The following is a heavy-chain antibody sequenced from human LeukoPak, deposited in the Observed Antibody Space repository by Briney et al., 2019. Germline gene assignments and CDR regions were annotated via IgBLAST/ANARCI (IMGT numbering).Heavy chain of an antibody. V-gene: IGHV4-30-2*01. J-gene: IGHJ4*02. Sequence: SETLSLTCTVSGGSISSGGYYWSWIRQPPGKGLEWIGYIYHSGSTYYNPSLKSRVTISVDRSKNQFSLKLSSVTAADTAVYYCARGSIAARPFDYWGQGTLVTVSS. CDR2: IYHSGST. CDR1: GGSISSGGYY. D-gene: IGHD6-6*01. CDR3: ARGSIAARPFDY.